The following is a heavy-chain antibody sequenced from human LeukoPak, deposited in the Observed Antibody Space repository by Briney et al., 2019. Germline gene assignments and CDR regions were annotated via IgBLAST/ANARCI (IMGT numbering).Heavy chain of an antibody. D-gene: IGHD3-16*01. Sequence: GASVKVSCKASGYTFTGYYMHWVRQAPGQGLEWMGWINPNSGGTNYAQKFQGRVTMTRDTSISTAYMELSRLRSDDTAVYCCAKGGPMIVNWFVPWGQGTLVTVSS. CDR1: GYTFTGYY. J-gene: IGHJ5*02. V-gene: IGHV1-2*02. CDR2: INPNSGGT. CDR3: AKGGPMIVNWFVP.